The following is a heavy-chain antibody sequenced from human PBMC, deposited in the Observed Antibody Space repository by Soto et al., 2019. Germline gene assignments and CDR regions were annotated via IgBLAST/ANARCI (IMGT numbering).Heavy chain of an antibody. CDR2: ISSSSSTI. Sequence: PGGSLRLSCAASGFTFSSYSMNWARQAPGKGLEWVSYISSSSSTIYYADSVKGRFTISRDNAKNSLYLQMNSLRAEDTAVYYCARDHEYCSSTSCYAFDIWGQGTMVT. CDR1: GFTFSSYS. D-gene: IGHD2-2*01. CDR3: ARDHEYCSSTSCYAFDI. V-gene: IGHV3-48*01. J-gene: IGHJ3*02.